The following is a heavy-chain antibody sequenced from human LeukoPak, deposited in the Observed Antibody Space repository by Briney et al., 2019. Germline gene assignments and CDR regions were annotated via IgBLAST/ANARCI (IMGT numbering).Heavy chain of an antibody. Sequence: SGTLSLTCTVSGGSMSDYYWTWIRQPPGKGLEWIGYIYYSGSTNYNPSLKGRVTISADRSKNQFSLKLSSVTTADTAVYYCARGGGLGTGMITDYWGQGILVTVSS. CDR1: GGSMSDYY. CDR2: IYYSGST. J-gene: IGHJ4*02. D-gene: IGHD5-18*01. V-gene: IGHV4-59*01. CDR3: ARGGGLGTGMITDY.